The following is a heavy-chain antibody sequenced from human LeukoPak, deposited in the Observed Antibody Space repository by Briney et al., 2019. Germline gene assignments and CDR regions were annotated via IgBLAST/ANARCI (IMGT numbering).Heavy chain of an antibody. CDR2: INHSGYT. J-gene: IGHJ4*02. D-gene: IGHD4-17*01. V-gene: IGHV4-34*01. CDR3: TRMTTGHDY. CDR1: GVSFDDYY. Sequence: SETLSLTCAVSGVSFDDYYWSWVRQTPGKGLEWLGEINHSGYTNDSPSLKSRVTLSIDTSRKQFSLNLRSVSVADAGIYYCTRMTTGHDYWGQGTLVTVSS.